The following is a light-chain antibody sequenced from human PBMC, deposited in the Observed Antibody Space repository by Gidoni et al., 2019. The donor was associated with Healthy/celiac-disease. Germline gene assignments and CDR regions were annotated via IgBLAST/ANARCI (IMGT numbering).Light chain of an antibody. CDR1: QSVSSY. Sequence: EIVLTQSPATLSLSPGERATPSCRASQSVSSYLAWYQQKPGQAPRLLIYDASNRATGIPARFSGSGSGTDFTLTISSLEPEDFAVYYCQQRSNWPPWKFXQGTKVEIK. CDR3: QQRSNWPPWK. J-gene: IGKJ1*01. CDR2: DAS. V-gene: IGKV3-11*01.